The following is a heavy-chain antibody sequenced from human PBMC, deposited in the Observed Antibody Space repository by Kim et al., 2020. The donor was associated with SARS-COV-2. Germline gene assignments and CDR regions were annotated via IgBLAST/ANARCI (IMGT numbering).Heavy chain of an antibody. CDR2: N. D-gene: IGHD7-27*01. CDR3: ARGELGDYFDY. V-gene: IGHV6-1*01. Sequence: NDYAVSVKSRITTNPDTSKNQFSLQLNSVTPEDTAVYYCARGELGDYFDYWGQGTLVTVSS. J-gene: IGHJ4*02.